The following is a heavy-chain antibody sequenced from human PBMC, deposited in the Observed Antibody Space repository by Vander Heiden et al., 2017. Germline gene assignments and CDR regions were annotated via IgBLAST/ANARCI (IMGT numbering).Heavy chain of an antibody. CDR1: GFTFSSYA. CDR2: ISYDGSNK. CDR3: ARVSDYEALYYYYYYGMDV. Sequence: QVQLVESGGGVVQPGRSLRLSCAASGFTFSSYAMHWVRQAPGKGLECVAVISYDGSNKYYADSVKGRFTISRDNSKNTLYLQMNSLRAEDTAVYYCARVSDYEALYYYYYYGMDVWGQGTTVTVSS. V-gene: IGHV3-30-3*01. D-gene: IGHD4-17*01. J-gene: IGHJ6*02.